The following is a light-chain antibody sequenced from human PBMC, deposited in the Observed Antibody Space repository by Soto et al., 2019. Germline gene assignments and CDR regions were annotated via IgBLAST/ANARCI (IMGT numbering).Light chain of an antibody. CDR2: GAS. J-gene: IGKJ4*01. V-gene: IGKV3-20*01. CDR1: QSISRNY. CDR3: QHYGSSPRV. Sequence: EIVLTQSPGTLSLSPGGRATLSCRASQSISRNYLGWYQQNPGQAPRLLIYGASNRATGVPDRFSGSASGTDFTFTISRLEPEDFAVYYCQHYGSSPRVFGGGTKVDIK.